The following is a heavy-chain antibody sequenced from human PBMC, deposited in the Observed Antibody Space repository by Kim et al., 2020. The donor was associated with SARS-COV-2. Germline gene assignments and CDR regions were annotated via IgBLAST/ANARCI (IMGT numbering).Heavy chain of an antibody. CDR3: AKADSSVSYGRFDY. J-gene: IGHJ4*02. D-gene: IGHD3-22*01. Sequence: ADSVTGRFTISRDNSKTTMSLQMNSLSGEDTAVYYCAKADSSVSYGRFDYWGQGTLVTVSS. V-gene: IGHV3-23*01.